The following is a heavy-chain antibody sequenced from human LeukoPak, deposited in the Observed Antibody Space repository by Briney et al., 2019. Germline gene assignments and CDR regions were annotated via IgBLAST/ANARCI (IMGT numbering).Heavy chain of an antibody. V-gene: IGHV3-21*01. D-gene: IGHD6-13*01. Sequence: PGGSLRLSCAASGFTFSSYSMNWVRQAPGKGLEWVSSISSSSSYIYYADSVKGRFTISRDNAKNSLYLQMNSLRAEDTAVYYCARDSPSPYSSSWYAFDIWGQGTMVTVSS. CDR3: ARDSPSPYSSSWYAFDI. J-gene: IGHJ3*02. CDR2: ISSSSSYI. CDR1: GFTFSSYS.